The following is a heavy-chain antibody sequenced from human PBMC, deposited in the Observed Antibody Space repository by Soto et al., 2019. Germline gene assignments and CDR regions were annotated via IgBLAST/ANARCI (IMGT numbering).Heavy chain of an antibody. CDR1: GFTFSSYA. CDR3: AKGQLSSHYYYYGMDV. J-gene: IGHJ6*02. V-gene: IGHV3-23*01. D-gene: IGHD5-18*01. Sequence: EVQLLESGGGLVQPGGSLRLSCAASGFTFSSYAMSWVRQAPGKGLEWVSAISGSGGSTYYADSVKGRFTISRDNSKNTLYLQMNSLRAEDTALYYCAKGQLSSHYYYYGMDVWGQGTTVTVSS. CDR2: ISGSGGST.